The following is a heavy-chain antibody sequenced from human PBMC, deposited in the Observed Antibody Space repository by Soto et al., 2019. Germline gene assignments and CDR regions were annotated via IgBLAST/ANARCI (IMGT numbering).Heavy chain of an antibody. V-gene: IGHV4-4*02. CDR3: ARRRITMIVVVFDAFDI. CDR2: IYHSGGT. J-gene: IGHJ3*02. CDR1: GGSISSSYW. Sequence: QVQLQESGPGLVKPSGTLSLTCAVSGGSISSSYWWSWVRQPPGKGLEWIGEIYHSGGTNYNPSLKSRVTISVDKSTTQFALKLSSVTAADTAVYYCARRRITMIVVVFDAFDIWGQGTMVTVSS. D-gene: IGHD3-22*01.